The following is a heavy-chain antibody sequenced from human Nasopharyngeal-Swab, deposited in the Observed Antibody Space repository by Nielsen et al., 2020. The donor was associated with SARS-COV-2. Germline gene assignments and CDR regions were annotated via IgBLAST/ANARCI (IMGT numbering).Heavy chain of an antibody. CDR1: GFTFSSYA. CDR3: ARDRFLGPPIAAGYYFDY. J-gene: IGHJ4*02. Sequence: GESLKISCAASGFTFSSYAMHWVRQAPGKGLEWVAVISYDGSNKYYADSVKGRFTISRDNSKNTLYLQMNSLRAEDTAVYYCARDRFLGPPIAAGYYFDYWGQGTLVTVSS. CDR2: ISYDGSNK. V-gene: IGHV3-30-3*01. D-gene: IGHD6-13*01.